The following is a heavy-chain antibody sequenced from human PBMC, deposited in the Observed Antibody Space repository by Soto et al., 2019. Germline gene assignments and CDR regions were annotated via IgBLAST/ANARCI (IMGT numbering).Heavy chain of an antibody. CDR1: GLSVRSSRVA. V-gene: IGHV2-5*05. CDR3: AHGATSINHGYDV. D-gene: IGHD2-2*03. J-gene: IGHJ4*02. Sequence: QITLKESGPTLVKPTQHLTLTYTCSGLSVRSSRVAVGWLRQPPGKALEWLALIYWDDDKRYGPSLKNRLTITRDPSKNQVVLIMAYMEPVDKGTYLCAHGATSINHGYDVWGQGILGSV. CDR2: IYWDDDK.